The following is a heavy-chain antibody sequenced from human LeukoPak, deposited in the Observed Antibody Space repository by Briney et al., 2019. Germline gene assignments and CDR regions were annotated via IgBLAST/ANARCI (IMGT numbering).Heavy chain of an antibody. CDR3: SREMEEGFDH. CDR1: GFTFSTYS. CDR2: ISSDSSYI. V-gene: IGHV3-21*01. Sequence: GGSLRLSCEASGFTFSTYSMNWVRQAPGKGLEWVSSISSDSSYIYYADSVKGRFTISRDNAKNSLYLQMNSLRAEDPSGYCCSREMEEGFDHWGQGTVVPVSS. J-gene: IGHJ4*02. D-gene: IGHD3-3*01.